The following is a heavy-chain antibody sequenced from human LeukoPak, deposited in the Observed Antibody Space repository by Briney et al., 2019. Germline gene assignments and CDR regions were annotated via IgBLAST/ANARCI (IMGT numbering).Heavy chain of an antibody. CDR3: AREGWDSSSFSPGSVENWGYNWFDP. CDR2: ISAYNGNT. V-gene: IGHV1-18*01. CDR1: GYTFTSYG. D-gene: IGHD6-6*01. J-gene: IGHJ5*02. Sequence: GASVKVSCKASGYTFTSYGISWVRQAPGQGLEWMGWISAYNGNTNYAQKLQGRVTMTTDTSTSTAYMELRSLRSDDTAVYYCAREGWDSSSFSPGSVENWGYNWFDPWGQGTLVTVSS.